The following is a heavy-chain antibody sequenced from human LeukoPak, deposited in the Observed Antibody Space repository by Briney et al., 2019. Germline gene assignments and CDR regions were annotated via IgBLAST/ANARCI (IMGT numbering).Heavy chain of an antibody. J-gene: IGHJ4*02. Sequence: SETLSLTCAVYGGSFSGYYWSWIRQPPGKGLEWIGEINHSGSTSYNPSLKGRVTISVDTSKSQFSLKLSSVTATDTAVYYCARGTHTYYDIAPVDYWGQGTLVTVSS. CDR2: INHSGST. CDR1: GGSFSGYY. CDR3: ARGTHTYYDIAPVDY. D-gene: IGHD3-22*01. V-gene: IGHV4-34*01.